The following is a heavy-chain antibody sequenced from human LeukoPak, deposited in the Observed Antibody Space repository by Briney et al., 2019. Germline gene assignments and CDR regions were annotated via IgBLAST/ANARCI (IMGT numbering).Heavy chain of an antibody. Sequence: ASVRVSCKASGYTFTSYDINWVRQATGQGLEWMGWMNPNSGNTGYAQKFQGRVTMTRNTSISTAYMGLRSLRSDDTAVYYCARTRGTHISMAYLDSWGQGTLVTVSS. CDR3: ARTRGTHISMAYLDS. D-gene: IGHD2/OR15-2a*01. V-gene: IGHV1-8*01. CDR2: MNPNSGNT. CDR1: GYTFTSYD. J-gene: IGHJ4*02.